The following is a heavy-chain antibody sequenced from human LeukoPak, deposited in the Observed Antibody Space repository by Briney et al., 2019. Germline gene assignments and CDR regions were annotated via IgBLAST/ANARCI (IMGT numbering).Heavy chain of an antibody. CDR1: GGSISSYY. V-gene: IGHV4-59*01. Sequence: SETLSLTCTVSGGSISSYYWSWIRQSPGKGLEWIGYIYYDGNTNYNPSLKSRVTISLDTSKNQFSLKLSSVTAADTAVYYCARGISTVIKDYYYYYMDVWGKGTTVTVSS. CDR2: IYYDGNT. J-gene: IGHJ6*03. D-gene: IGHD4-17*01. CDR3: ARGISTVIKDYYYYYMDV.